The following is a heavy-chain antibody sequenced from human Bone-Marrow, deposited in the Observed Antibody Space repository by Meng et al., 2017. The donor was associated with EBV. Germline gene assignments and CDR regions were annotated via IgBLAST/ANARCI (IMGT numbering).Heavy chain of an antibody. J-gene: IGHJ4*02. V-gene: IGHV3-74*01. CDR3: SRDLVGSDDD. D-gene: IGHD6-6*01. CDR2: TNEDGRIT. CDR1: GFSFSRYW. Sequence: QVGESGGTLVQPGGSLSLSCAASGFSFSRYWMHWVRQVPGKGLVWVSRTNEDGRITNYADSVKGRFTISRDNTKNTLYLQMNNLRAEDTAVYFCSRDLVGSDDDWGQGTLVTVSS.